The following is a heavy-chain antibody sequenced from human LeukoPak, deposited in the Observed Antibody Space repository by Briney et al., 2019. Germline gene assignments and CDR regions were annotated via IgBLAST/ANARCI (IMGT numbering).Heavy chain of an antibody. J-gene: IGHJ6*03. Sequence: GGSLRLSCAASGFTFSSYWMHWVRQAPGKGLVWVSRINSDGSSTSYADSVKGRFTISRDNAKNSLYLQMDSLRVEDTAEYYCARDPYSGNYGAYYYYYMDVWGKGTTVTVSS. CDR1: GFTFSSYW. CDR3: ARDPYSGNYGAYYYYYMDV. CDR2: INSDGSST. V-gene: IGHV3-74*01. D-gene: IGHD1-26*01.